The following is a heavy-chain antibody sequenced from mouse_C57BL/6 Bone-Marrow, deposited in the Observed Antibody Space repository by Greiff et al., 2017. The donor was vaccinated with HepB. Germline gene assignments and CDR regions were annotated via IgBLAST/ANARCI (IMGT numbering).Heavy chain of an antibody. Sequence: QVQLQQSGPELVKPGASVKISCKASGYAFSSSWMNWVKQRPGKGLEWIGRIYPGDGDTNYNGKFKGKATLTADKSSSTAYMQLSSLTSEDSAVYFCASDSREGYYAMDYWGQGTSVTVSS. V-gene: IGHV1-82*01. CDR3: ASDSREGYYAMDY. D-gene: IGHD1-1*01. J-gene: IGHJ4*01. CDR2: IYPGDGDT. CDR1: GYAFSSSW.